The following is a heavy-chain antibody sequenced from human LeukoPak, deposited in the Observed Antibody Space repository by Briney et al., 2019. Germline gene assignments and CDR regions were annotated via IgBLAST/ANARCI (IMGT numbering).Heavy chain of an antibody. V-gene: IGHV4-4*02. CDR3: ARAPTLWFGELSQRWADAFDI. Sequence: PSGTLSLTCAVSGGSISSSNWWSWVRQPPGKGLEWIGEIYHSGSTNYNPSLKSRVTISVDKSKNQFSLKLSSVTAADTAVYYCARAPTLWFGELSQRWADAFDIWGQGTMVTVSS. CDR2: IYHSGST. J-gene: IGHJ3*02. CDR1: GGSISSSNW. D-gene: IGHD3-10*01.